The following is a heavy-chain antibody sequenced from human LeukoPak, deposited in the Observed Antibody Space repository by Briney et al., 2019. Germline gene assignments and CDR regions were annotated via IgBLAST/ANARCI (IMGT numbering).Heavy chain of an antibody. CDR2: IYYSGST. J-gene: IGHJ6*03. D-gene: IGHD5-18*01. V-gene: IGHV4-39*07. CDR1: GGSISSSSYY. Sequence: PSETLSLTCTVSGGSISSSSYYWGWIRQPPGKGLEWIGSIYYSGSTNYNPSLKSRVTISVDTSKNQFSLKLSSVTAADTAVYYCARLVGYRVYYYMDVWGKGTTVTISS. CDR3: ARLVGYRVYYYMDV.